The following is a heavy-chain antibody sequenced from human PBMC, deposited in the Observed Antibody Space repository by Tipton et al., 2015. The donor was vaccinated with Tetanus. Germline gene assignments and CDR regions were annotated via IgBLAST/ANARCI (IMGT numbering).Heavy chain of an antibody. D-gene: IGHD6-25*01. CDR3: VSGAALDY. CDR1: GFTFTSYS. Sequence: SLRLSCAASGFTFTSYSMNWVRQAPGKGLEWVSYISYSSGTIYYADSVQGRFTISRDNAKNSLYLQMDSLRADDTAVYYCVSGAALDYWGQGTQVTVSS. J-gene: IGHJ4*02. V-gene: IGHV3-48*01. CDR2: ISYSSGTI.